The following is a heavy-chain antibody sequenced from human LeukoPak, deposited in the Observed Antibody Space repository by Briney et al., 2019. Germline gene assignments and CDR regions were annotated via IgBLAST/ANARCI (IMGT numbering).Heavy chain of an antibody. CDR1: GGSISSGDYY. J-gene: IGHJ4*02. CDR3: ARARAYSSSWYYFDY. CDR2: IYYSGST. V-gene: IGHV4-30-4*08. D-gene: IGHD6-13*01. Sequence: SQTLSLTCTVSGGSISSGDYYWSWIRQPPGKGLEWIGYIYYSGSTYYNPSLKSRVTISVDTSKNQFSLKLSSVTAADTAVYNCARARAYSSSWYYFDYWGQGTLVTVSS.